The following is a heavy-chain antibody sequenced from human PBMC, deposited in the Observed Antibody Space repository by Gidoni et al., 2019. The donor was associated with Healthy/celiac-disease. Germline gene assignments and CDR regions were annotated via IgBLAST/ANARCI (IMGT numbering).Heavy chain of an antibody. J-gene: IGHJ4*02. D-gene: IGHD6-19*01. CDR3: AKSVYSSGWYSWLFDY. V-gene: IGHV3-30*18. CDR1: GFTFSTYG. Sequence: QVQLVESGGGVVQPGRSLRLSCAASGFTFSTYGMHWVRQAPGKGLEWVAVISYDGSNKYYADSVKGRFTISRDNSKNTLYLQMNSLRAEDTAVYYCAKSVYSSGWYSWLFDYWGQGTLVTVSS. CDR2: ISYDGSNK.